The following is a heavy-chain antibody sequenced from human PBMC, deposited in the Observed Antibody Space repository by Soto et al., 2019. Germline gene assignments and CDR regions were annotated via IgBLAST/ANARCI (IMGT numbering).Heavy chain of an antibody. CDR1: GGSFSGYY. Sequence: PSETLSLTXAVYGGSFSGYYWSWIRQPPGKGLEWIGEINHSGSTNYNPSLKSRVTISVDTSKNQFSLKLSSVTAADTAVYYCARDRRLGYCSSTSCSRDYYGMDVWGQGTTVTVSS. V-gene: IGHV4-34*01. CDR2: INHSGST. J-gene: IGHJ6*02. D-gene: IGHD2-2*01. CDR3: ARDRRLGYCSSTSCSRDYYGMDV.